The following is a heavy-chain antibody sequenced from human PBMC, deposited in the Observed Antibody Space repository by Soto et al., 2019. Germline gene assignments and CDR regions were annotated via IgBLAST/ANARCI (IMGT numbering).Heavy chain of an antibody. D-gene: IGHD6-6*01. CDR1: GYTFTSYD. CDR3: AEFRAAPYYYYGMDV. V-gene: IGHV1-8*01. Sequence: ASVKVSCKASGYTFTSYDINWVRQATGQGLEWMGWMNPNSGNTGYAQKFQGRVTMTRNTSISTAYMELSSLRSEDTAVYYCAEFRAAPYYYYGMDVWGQGTTVTVSS. CDR2: MNPNSGNT. J-gene: IGHJ6*02.